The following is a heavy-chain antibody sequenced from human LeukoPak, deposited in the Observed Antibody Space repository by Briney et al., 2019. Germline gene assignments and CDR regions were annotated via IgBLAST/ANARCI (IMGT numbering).Heavy chain of an antibody. CDR1: GGSISSYY. CDR2: MYTNGST. J-gene: IGHJ3*02. Sequence: SETLSLTCTVSGGSISSYYWSWIRQPAGKGLEWIGRMYTNGSTNYNPSLKSRVTMSVDTSKSQFSLKVSSVTAADTAVYYCARFLSRRAAFDIWGQGTVVTVAS. CDR3: ARFLSRRAAFDI. V-gene: IGHV4-4*07.